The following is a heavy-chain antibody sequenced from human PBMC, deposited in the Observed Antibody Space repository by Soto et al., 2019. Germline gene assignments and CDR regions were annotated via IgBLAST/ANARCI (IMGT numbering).Heavy chain of an antibody. J-gene: IGHJ3*02. Sequence: GESLKISCKGSGYSFTSYWIGWVRQMPGKGLEWMGIIYPGDSDTRYSPSFQGQVTISADKSISTAYLQWSSLKASDTAMYYCATPYSTRSDYDFGSGSNAFDIWGQGTMVTVSS. V-gene: IGHV5-51*01. CDR2: IYPGDSDT. CDR1: GYSFTSYW. CDR3: ATPYSTRSDYDFGSGSNAFDI. D-gene: IGHD3-3*01.